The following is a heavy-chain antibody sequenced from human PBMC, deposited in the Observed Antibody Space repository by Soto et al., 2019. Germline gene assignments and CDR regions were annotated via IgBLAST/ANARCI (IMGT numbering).Heavy chain of an antibody. Sequence: GGSLRLSCGASGFTFRSYIMNWVRQAPGKGLGWVSYISSSSSTIYYADSVKGRFTISRDNAKNSLYLQMSSLRDEDTAVYYCARDTDVDLSFDYWGPGTLVNVSS. CDR3: ARDTDVDLSFDY. CDR1: GFTFRSYI. CDR2: ISSSSSTI. V-gene: IGHV3-48*02. D-gene: IGHD4-4*01. J-gene: IGHJ4*02.